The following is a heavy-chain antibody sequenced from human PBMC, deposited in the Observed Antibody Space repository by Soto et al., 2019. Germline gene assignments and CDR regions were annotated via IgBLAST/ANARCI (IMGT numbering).Heavy chain of an antibody. Sequence: GGSLRLSCAASGFTFDDYAMHWVRQAPGKGLEWVSGISWNSGSIGYADSVKGRFTISRDNAKNSLYLQMNSLRAEDTALYYCAKDESSSWYYHNWFDPWGQGTLVTVSS. D-gene: IGHD6-13*01. J-gene: IGHJ5*02. V-gene: IGHV3-9*01. CDR3: AKDESSSWYYHNWFDP. CDR2: ISWNSGSI. CDR1: GFTFDDYA.